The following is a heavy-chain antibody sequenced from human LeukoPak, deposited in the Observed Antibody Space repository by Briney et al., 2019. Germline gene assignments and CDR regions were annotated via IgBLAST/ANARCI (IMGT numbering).Heavy chain of an antibody. CDR2: INWNGGST. J-gene: IGHJ4*02. Sequence: PGGSLRLSCAASGFTFDDYGMSWVRQAPGKGLEWVSGINWNGGSTGYADSVKSRFTISRDNAKNSLYLQMNSLRAEDTALDYCAREARYYYGSGSYVTYWGQGTLVTVSS. CDR3: AREARYYYGSGSYVTY. CDR1: GFTFDDYG. D-gene: IGHD3-10*01. V-gene: IGHV3-20*04.